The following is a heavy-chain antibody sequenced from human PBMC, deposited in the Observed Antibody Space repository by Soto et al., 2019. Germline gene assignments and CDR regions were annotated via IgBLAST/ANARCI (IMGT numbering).Heavy chain of an antibody. J-gene: IGHJ2*01. Sequence: EVQLLESGGGLVQPGGSLRLSCAASGFTFDSYAMSWVRQAPGKGLEWVSAISGSGVSTYYADSVKGRFTISRDNSKNTRYLQMNSLRGEDTAVYYCATDRWYFDLWGRGTLVTVSS. CDR2: ISGSGVST. CDR3: ATDRWYFDL. V-gene: IGHV3-23*01. CDR1: GFTFDSYA.